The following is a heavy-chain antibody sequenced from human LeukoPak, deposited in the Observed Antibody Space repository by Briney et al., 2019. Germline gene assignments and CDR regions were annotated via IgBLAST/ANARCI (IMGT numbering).Heavy chain of an antibody. J-gene: IGHJ4*02. V-gene: IGHV1-69*04. Sequence: SVKVSFKASGGTFSSYAISWVRQAPGQGPEWMGRIIPILGIENYAQKFQGRVTITADKSTSTAYMELSSLRSEDTAVYYCARVVAATVTYYYDSSGYYYFDYWGQGTLVTVSS. CDR1: GGTFSSYA. CDR2: IIPILGIE. CDR3: ARVVAATVTYYYDSSGYYYFDY. D-gene: IGHD3-22*01.